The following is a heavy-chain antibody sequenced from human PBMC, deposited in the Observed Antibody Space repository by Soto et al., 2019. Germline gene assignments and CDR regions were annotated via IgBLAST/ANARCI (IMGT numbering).Heavy chain of an antibody. J-gene: IGHJ2*01. CDR2: ISDDGNNK. D-gene: IGHD6-13*01. V-gene: IGHV3-30-3*01. CDR3: ARAWFSSSWPGWYFAL. Sequence: QVQLVESGGGVVQPGRSLRLSCAASGFTFSSYTMHWVRQAPGKGLEWVATISDDGNNKYYADSVKGRFTISRDNSKNPVYLQLNSLRPEDTAVYYCARAWFSSSWPGWYFALWGRGTLVTVSS. CDR1: GFTFSSYT.